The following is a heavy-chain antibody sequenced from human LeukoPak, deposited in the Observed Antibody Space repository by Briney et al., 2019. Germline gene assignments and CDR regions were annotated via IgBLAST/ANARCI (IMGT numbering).Heavy chain of an antibody. CDR3: AREPTAEAAAGDYYYGMDV. CDR2: IWYDGSNK. V-gene: IGHV3-33*01. D-gene: IGHD6-13*01. Sequence: PGGSLRLSCAASGFTFSSYGMHWVRQAPGKGLEWVAVIWYDGSNKYYADSVKGRFTISRDNSKNTLYLQMNSLRAEDTAVYYCAREPTAEAAAGDYYYGMDVWGQGTTVTVSS. CDR1: GFTFSSYG. J-gene: IGHJ6*02.